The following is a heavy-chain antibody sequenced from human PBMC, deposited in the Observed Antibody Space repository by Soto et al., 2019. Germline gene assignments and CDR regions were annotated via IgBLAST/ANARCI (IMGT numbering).Heavy chain of an antibody. J-gene: IGHJ4*02. Sequence: PSETLSLTCTVSGGSISSYYWSWIRQPPGKGLEWIGYIYYSGSTNYNPSLKGRVTISVDTSKNQFSLNLTSLTAADTAVYFCARVPYYYGSGSYFFDSWGQGTLVTVSS. CDR1: GGSISSYY. V-gene: IGHV4-59*01. CDR3: ARVPYYYGSGSYFFDS. D-gene: IGHD3-10*01. CDR2: IYYSGST.